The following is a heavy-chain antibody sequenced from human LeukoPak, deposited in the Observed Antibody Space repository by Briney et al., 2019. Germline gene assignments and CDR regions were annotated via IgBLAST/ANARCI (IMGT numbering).Heavy chain of an antibody. J-gene: IGHJ2*01. D-gene: IGHD5-12*01. CDR1: GGSISSYF. V-gene: IGHV4-59*08. Sequence: SETLSLTCTVSGGSISSYFWSWLRQPPGKRLEWIGYISYSGSTDYNPSLKSRVTLSVDTSKNRLSLKLSSVTAADTAVYYCARKSSRGGFNGYDFWYFDLWGRGTLVPVSS. CDR3: ARKSSRGGFNGYDFWYFDL. CDR2: ISYSGST.